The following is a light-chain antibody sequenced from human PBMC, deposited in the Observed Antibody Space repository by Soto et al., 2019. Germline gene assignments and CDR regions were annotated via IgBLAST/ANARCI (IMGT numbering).Light chain of an antibody. J-gene: IGLJ3*02. V-gene: IGLV1-47*02. CDR1: SSNIGSNY. CDR3: ALWDDSLSGWV. Sequence: QSALTQPPSASGTPGQRVTISCSGSSSNIGSNYVYWYQQLPGTAPKLLIYSNNQRPSGVPDRFSGSKSGTSASLAISGLRSEDEADYYCALWDDSLSGWVFGGGTKLTVL. CDR2: SNN.